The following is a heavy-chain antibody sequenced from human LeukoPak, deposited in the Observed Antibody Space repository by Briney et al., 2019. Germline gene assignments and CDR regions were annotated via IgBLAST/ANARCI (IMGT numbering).Heavy chain of an antibody. CDR3: ARNQHSYDSSGPGYWYFDL. CDR1: DGSISSYY. D-gene: IGHD3-22*01. J-gene: IGHJ2*01. CDR2: IYHSGST. Sequence: SETLSLTCTVSDGSISSYYWSWIRQPPAKGLEWIGYIYHSGSTNYNPSLKSRVPIPADTSKNEFSLKLSSVTAADTAMYYCARNQHSYDSSGPGYWYFDLWGRGTLVTVSS. V-gene: IGHV4-59*01.